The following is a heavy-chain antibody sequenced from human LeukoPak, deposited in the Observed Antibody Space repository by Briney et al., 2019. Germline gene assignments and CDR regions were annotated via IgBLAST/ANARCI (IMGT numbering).Heavy chain of an antibody. CDR2: FDPEDGET. J-gene: IGHJ4*02. D-gene: IGHD3-22*01. V-gene: IGHV1-24*01. Sequence: ASVKVSCKASGYTFTSYYMHWVRQAPGKGLEWMGGFDPEDGETIYAQKFQDRVTMTEGTSTDTAYMELSSLRSEDTAVYYCAADPLVTYYYDSSGYGDYWGQGTLVTVSS. CDR3: AADPLVTYYYDSSGYGDY. CDR1: GYTFTSYY.